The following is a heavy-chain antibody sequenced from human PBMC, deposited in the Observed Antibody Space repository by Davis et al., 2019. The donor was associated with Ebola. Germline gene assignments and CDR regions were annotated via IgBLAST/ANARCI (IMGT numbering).Heavy chain of an antibody. CDR3: ARSQGEARRSFWYFDH. CDR2: INPNNGDT. Sequence: ASVKVSCKASGDTFTGYRIHWVRQAPGQGLEWMGWINPNNGDTNYAQNFQGRVTMTRDTSISTVYMELSRLRYDDTASYYCARSQGEARRSFWYFDHWGQGTLVTVSS. CDR1: GDTFTGYR. J-gene: IGHJ4*02. D-gene: IGHD2/OR15-2a*01. V-gene: IGHV1-2*02.